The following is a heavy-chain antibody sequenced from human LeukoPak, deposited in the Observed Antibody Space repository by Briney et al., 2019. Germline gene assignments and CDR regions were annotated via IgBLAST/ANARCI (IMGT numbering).Heavy chain of an antibody. Sequence: PGGSLRLSCAASGFTFSSYGMHWVRQAPGKGLEWVAFIRYDGSKKYYADSVKGRFTISRDNSKNTLYLQMNILRVEDTAVYYCAKESGQGDDYWGQGTLVSVSS. CDR1: GFTFSSYG. D-gene: IGHD6-25*01. J-gene: IGHJ4*02. CDR2: IRYDGSKK. V-gene: IGHV3-30*02. CDR3: AKESGQGDDY.